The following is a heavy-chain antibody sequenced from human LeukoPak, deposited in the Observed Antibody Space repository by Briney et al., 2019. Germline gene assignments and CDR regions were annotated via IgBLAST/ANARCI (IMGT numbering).Heavy chain of an antibody. V-gene: IGHV3-23*01. CDR1: GFTFDNHA. CDR2: LSGRGDSK. D-gene: IGHD5-18*01. J-gene: IGHJ4*02. Sequence: GGSLRLSCAASGFTFDNHAMSWVRQAPGKGLEWFSGLSGRGDSKYYADSVMGRFTISRDNSKNTLYLQINRLRTEDTALYFCAKDFRDSSMFTDGYFDSWGQGTLVTVSS. CDR3: AKDFRDSSMFTDGYFDS.